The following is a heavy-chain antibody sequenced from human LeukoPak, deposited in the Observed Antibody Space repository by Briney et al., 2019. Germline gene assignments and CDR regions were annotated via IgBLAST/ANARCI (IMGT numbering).Heavy chain of an antibody. Sequence: GGSLRLSCPASGFTFSGYDIHWVRQSPDKGLEWVACIWNDGSNKSYTDSVKGRFTISRDNSKNTLYLQMNSLRAEDTAVYHCARGGYCSGGRCYPNWFDPWGQGTLVTVSS. V-gene: IGHV3-33*01. CDR3: ARGGYCSGGRCYPNWFDP. CDR1: GFTFSGYD. J-gene: IGHJ5*02. D-gene: IGHD2-15*01. CDR2: IWNDGSNK.